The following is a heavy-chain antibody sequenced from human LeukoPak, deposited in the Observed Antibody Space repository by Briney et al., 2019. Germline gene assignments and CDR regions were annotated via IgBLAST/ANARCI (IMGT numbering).Heavy chain of an antibody. J-gene: IGHJ4*02. CDR3: ARIGGYYGDLSFDY. Sequence: PSETLSLTCAVYGGSFSGYYWSWIRQPPWKGLEWIGEINHSGSTNYNPSLKSRVTISVDTSKNQFSLKLSSVTAADTAVYYCARIGGYYGDLSFDYWGQGTLVTVAS. CDR1: GGSFSGYY. D-gene: IGHD4-17*01. CDR2: INHSGST. V-gene: IGHV4-34*01.